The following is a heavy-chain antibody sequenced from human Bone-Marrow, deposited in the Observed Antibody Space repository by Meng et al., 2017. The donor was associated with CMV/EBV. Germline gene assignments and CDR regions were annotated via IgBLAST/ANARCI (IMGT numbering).Heavy chain of an antibody. D-gene: IGHD2-2*01. V-gene: IGHV3-48*04. Sequence: GESLKISCAASGFTFSSYSMNWVRQAPGKGLEWVSYISSSSSTIYYADSVKGRFTISRDNAKNSLYLQMNSLRAEDTAVYYCARDKRVVPAAIAHYYGMDVWGQGTTVTFSS. CDR3: ARDKRVVPAAIAHYYGMDV. J-gene: IGHJ6*02. CDR1: GFTFSSYS. CDR2: ISSSSSTI.